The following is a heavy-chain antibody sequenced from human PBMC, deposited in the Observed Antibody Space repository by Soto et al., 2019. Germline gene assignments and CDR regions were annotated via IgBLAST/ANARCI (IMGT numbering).Heavy chain of an antibody. D-gene: IGHD3-10*01. Sequence: SETLSHTCAVFGGSISSGGYSWSWNRQPPGKGLEWIGYIYHSGSTYYNPSLKSRVTISVDRSKNQFSLKLSSVTAADTAVYYCAKGGSGSYSNAFDIWGQGTMVTV. CDR1: GGSISSGGYS. V-gene: IGHV4-30-2*01. CDR2: IYHSGST. J-gene: IGHJ3*02. CDR3: AKGGSGSYSNAFDI.